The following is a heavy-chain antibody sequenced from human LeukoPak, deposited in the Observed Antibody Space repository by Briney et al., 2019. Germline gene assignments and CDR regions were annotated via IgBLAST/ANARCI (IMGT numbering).Heavy chain of an antibody. V-gene: IGHV1-2*06. D-gene: IGHD3-3*01. CDR3: AIGYDFWSGYRHFDY. CDR2: INPNSGGT. Sequence: GASVKVSCKASGYTFTGYYMHWVRQAPGQGLEWMGRINPNSGGTNYAQKFQGRVTMTRDTSISTAYMELSRLRSDDTAVYYCAIGYDFWSGYRHFDYWGQGTLVTVSS. J-gene: IGHJ4*02. CDR1: GYTFTGYY.